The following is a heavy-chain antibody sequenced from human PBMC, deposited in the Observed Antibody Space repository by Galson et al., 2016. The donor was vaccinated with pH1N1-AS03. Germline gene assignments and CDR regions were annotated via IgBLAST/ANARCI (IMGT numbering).Heavy chain of an antibody. Sequence: SVKVSCKASGGIFSNYAISWVRQAPGQGLEWMGGIIPMLGTANYAQKFQGRVTITADESTRTAYIELSSLTSEDTAVYYCSREVPSGPREVQGLQNYGMDVWGQGTTVTVSS. CDR3: SREVPSGPREVQGLQNYGMDV. CDR2: IIPMLGTA. CDR1: GGIFSNYA. V-gene: IGHV1-69*13. J-gene: IGHJ6*02.